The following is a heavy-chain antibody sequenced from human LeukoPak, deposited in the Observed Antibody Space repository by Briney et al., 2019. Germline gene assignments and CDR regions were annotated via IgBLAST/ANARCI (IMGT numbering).Heavy chain of an antibody. CDR1: GGSISSGDYY. CDR3: ARGRPYSSGYYRAFDI. Sequence: SETLSLTCTVSGGSISSGDYYWSWIRQPPGKGLEWIGYIYYSGSTYYNPSLKSRVTISVDTSKNQFSLKLSSVTAADTAVYYCARGRPYSSGYYRAFDIWGQGTMVTVSS. V-gene: IGHV4-30-4*08. J-gene: IGHJ3*02. D-gene: IGHD3-22*01. CDR2: IYYSGST.